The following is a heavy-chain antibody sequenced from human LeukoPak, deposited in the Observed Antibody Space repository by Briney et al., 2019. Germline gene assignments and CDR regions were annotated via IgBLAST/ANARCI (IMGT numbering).Heavy chain of an antibody. CDR3: ASGDYVYFDY. V-gene: IGHV5-51*01. CDR1: GYSLTSYW. CDR2: IYPGDADT. J-gene: IGHJ4*02. D-gene: IGHD4-17*01. Sequence: GXSLKISCKASGYSLTSYWIGWVRQVPGKGLEWMGIIYPGDADTRYSPSFQGQVTISADKSISTAYLQWSSLKASDTAMYYCASGDYVYFDYWGQGTLVTVSS.